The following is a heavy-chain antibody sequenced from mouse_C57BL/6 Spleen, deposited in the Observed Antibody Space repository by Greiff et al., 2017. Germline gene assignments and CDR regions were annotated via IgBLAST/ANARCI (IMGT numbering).Heavy chain of an antibody. Sequence: QVQLQQPGAELVMPGASVKLSCKASGYTFTSYWMHWVKQRPGQGLEWIGELDPSDSYTNYNQKFKGKSTLTVDKSSSTAYLQLISLTSEDSAVYYCARSLLLRYAMDYWGRGTSVTVSS. J-gene: IGHJ4*01. CDR1: GYTFTSYW. V-gene: IGHV1-69*01. CDR3: ARSLLLRYAMDY. CDR2: LDPSDSYT. D-gene: IGHD1-1*01.